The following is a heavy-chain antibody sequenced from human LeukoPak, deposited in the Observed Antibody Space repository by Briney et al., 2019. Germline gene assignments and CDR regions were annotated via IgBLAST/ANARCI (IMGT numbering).Heavy chain of an antibody. Sequence: SGTLSLTCTVSAGSISSYYWTWIRQPPGKGLEWIGYIYYSGSTNYNPSLKSRVAISLDTSKNQFSLRLSSVTAADTAIYYCARGRPDFWTNFYTYFLDSWGQGTLVTVSS. CDR3: ARGRPDFWTNFYTYFLDS. CDR2: IYYSGST. CDR1: AGSISSYY. V-gene: IGHV4-59*01. D-gene: IGHD3/OR15-3a*01. J-gene: IGHJ4*02.